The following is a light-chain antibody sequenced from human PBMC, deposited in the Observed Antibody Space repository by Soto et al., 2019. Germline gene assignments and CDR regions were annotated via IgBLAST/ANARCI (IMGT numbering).Light chain of an antibody. CDR2: LGS. V-gene: IGKV2-28*01. J-gene: IGKJ2*01. CDR1: KSLLHINEYNF. Sequence: DIVMTQSPLSLPVTPVEQASISCRSSKSLLHINEYNFLEWYLQKPGHSPQLLIYLGSNRASGVPDRFSGSVAGTDCTLKISRVEAEDVGVYYCMQARQPPHTFGQGTKLEIK. CDR3: MQARQPPHT.